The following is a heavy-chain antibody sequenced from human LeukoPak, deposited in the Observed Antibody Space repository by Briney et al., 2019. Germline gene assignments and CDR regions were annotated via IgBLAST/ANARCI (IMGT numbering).Heavy chain of an antibody. CDR2: IIPIFGTA. Sequence: ASVKVSCKASGYTFSNYDITWVRQAPGQGLEWMGGIIPIFGTANYAQKFQGRVTITADESTSTAYMELSSLRSEDTAVYYCARADCSSTSCRPYYYYYGMDVWGQGTTVTVSS. V-gene: IGHV1-69*13. D-gene: IGHD2-2*01. CDR3: ARADCSSTSCRPYYYYYGMDV. J-gene: IGHJ6*02. CDR1: GYTFSNYD.